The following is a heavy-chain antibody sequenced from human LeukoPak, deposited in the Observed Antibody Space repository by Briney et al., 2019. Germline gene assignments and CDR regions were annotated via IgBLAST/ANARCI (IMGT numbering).Heavy chain of an antibody. V-gene: IGHV3-74*01. CDR1: GFTFSSYW. CDR3: ARVRSGYYFDY. D-gene: IGHD3-9*01. CDR2: IHSDGNST. J-gene: IGHJ4*02. Sequence: GGSLRLSCAASGFTFSSYWMHWVRQAPGKGLVWVSRIHSDGNSTNYADSVKGRFTISRDNAKNTLYLQMNSLRAEDTAVYYCARVRSGYYFDYWGPGTLVTVSS.